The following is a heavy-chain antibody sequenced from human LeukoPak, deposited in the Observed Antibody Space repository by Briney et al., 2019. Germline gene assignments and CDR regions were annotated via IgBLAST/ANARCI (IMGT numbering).Heavy chain of an antibody. CDR2: VNLQGST. Sequence: SGTLSLTCGVSGGSITNTDYWTWVRQPPGKGLEWIGEVNLQGSTNYNPSLMGRVAIAVDTSENHISLQLTSVTAADTAVYYCAREGGPYRPLDYSGQGTLVTVSS. V-gene: IGHV4-4*02. J-gene: IGHJ4*02. CDR3: AREGGPYRPLDY. CDR1: GGSITNTDY.